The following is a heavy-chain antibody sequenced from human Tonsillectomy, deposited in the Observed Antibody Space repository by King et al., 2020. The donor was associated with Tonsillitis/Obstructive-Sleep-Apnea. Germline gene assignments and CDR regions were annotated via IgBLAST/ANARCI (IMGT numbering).Heavy chain of an antibody. V-gene: IGHV3-30*01. CDR3: ARGLDTSSWYFDL. D-gene: IGHD5-18*01. Sequence: VQLVESGGGVVQPGRSLRLSCVASGFTFSSYALNWHLQAPGKVLSWVSSISLDGSNNYYADSVEGRFTISSDNSKTTLCLQMASLRGEDTAVYFCARGLDTSSWYFDLWGRGALVTVSS. CDR2: ISLDGSNN. J-gene: IGHJ2*01. CDR1: GFTFSSYA.